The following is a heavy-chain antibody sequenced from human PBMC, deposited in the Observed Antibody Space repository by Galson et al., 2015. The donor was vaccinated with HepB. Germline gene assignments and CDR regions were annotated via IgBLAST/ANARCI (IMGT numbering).Heavy chain of an antibody. CDR3: AKGVVAATYYFDY. D-gene: IGHD2-15*01. CDR2: ISGSGGSI. J-gene: IGHJ4*02. V-gene: IGHV3-23*01. CDR1: GFTFSSSA. Sequence: SLRLSCAASGFTFSSSAMSWVRQAPGKGLEWVSVISGSGGSIFYADSVKGRFTISRDNSKNTLYLQMNSLRAEDTAVYYCAKGVVAATYYFDYWGQGTLVTVSS.